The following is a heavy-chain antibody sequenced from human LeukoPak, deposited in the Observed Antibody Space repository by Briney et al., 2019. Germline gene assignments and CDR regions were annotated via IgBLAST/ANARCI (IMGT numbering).Heavy chain of an antibody. J-gene: IGHJ4*02. CDR1: GFTFSRYV. D-gene: IGHD3-10*01. Sequence: GGSLRLSCAASGFTFSRYVMNWVRQAPGKGLEWVSSISSSGNIIYYADSVRGRFTISRDNAKNSLYLQMNSLRAEDTAVYYCAKDSQTQYYYGSGSSFDYWGQGTLVTVSS. CDR3: AKDSQTQYYYGSGSSFDY. V-gene: IGHV3-21*01. CDR2: ISSSGNII.